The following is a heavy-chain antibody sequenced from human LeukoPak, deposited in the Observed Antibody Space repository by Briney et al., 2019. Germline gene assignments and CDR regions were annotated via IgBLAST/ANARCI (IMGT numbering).Heavy chain of an antibody. J-gene: IGHJ5*02. CDR3: ARDGWFDP. CDR1: GYTFTIYA. V-gene: IGHV1-3*01. Sequence: ASVTVSCKASGYTFTIYAMHWVRHAPGQRLEWMGWINAGNGNTKYSQKFQGRVTITRDTSASTAYMELSSLRSEETAVYYCARDGWFDPWGQGTLVTVSS. CDR2: INAGNGNT.